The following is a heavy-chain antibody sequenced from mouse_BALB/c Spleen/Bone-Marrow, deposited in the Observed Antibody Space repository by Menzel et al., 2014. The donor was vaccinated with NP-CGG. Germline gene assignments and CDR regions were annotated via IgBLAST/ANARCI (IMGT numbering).Heavy chain of an antibody. Sequence: VQLQQSGPELMKPGASVKISCKASGYSFTGYYMHWVKQSHGKSLEWIGYIDPFNGGTSYNQKFKGKATLTVDKSSITAYMHLISLTSEDSAVYYCARNWDFDYWGQGTTLTVSS. CDR3: ARNWDFDY. J-gene: IGHJ2*01. CDR2: IDPFNGGT. V-gene: IGHV1S135*01. D-gene: IGHD4-1*01. CDR1: GYSFTGYY.